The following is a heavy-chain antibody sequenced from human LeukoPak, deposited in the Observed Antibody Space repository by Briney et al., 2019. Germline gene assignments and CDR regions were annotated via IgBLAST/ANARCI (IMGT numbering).Heavy chain of an antibody. CDR2: IYYSGRT. CDR1: GGSISGSSYY. CDR3: ARQGVEYYYDSSGCDY. Sequence: SETLSLTCTVSGGSISGSSYYWSWIRQPPGKGLEWIGNIYYSGRTNYNPSLKSRVTISVDTSKNQFSLKLSSVAAADTAVYYCARQGVEYYYDSSGCDYWGQGTLVTVSS. V-gene: IGHV4-61*05. J-gene: IGHJ4*02. D-gene: IGHD3-22*01.